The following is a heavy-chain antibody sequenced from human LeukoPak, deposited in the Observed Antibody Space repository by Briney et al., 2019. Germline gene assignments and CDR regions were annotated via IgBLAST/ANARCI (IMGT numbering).Heavy chain of an antibody. Sequence: ASVKVSSKASGYTFTSYDINWVRQATGQGLEWMGWMNPNSGNTGYAQKFQGRVTMTRNTSISTAYMELSSLRSEDTAVYYCARSSSGYPNWFDPWGQGTLVTVSS. V-gene: IGHV1-8*01. D-gene: IGHD3-22*01. CDR2: MNPNSGNT. J-gene: IGHJ5*02. CDR3: ARSSSGYPNWFDP. CDR1: GYTFTSYD.